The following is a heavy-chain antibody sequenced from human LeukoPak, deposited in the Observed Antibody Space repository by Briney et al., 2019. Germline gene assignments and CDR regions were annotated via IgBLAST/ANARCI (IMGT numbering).Heavy chain of an antibody. CDR1: GGSISSSSYY. CDR2: IYYSGST. V-gene: IGHV4-39*01. J-gene: IGHJ4*02. D-gene: IGHD3-22*01. Sequence: KPSETLSLTCTVSGGSISSSSYYWGWIRQPPGKGLEWIGSIYYSGSTYYNPSLKSRVTISVDTSKNQFSLKLSSVTAADTAVYYCARGITMIVVVDEGFDYWGQGTLVTVSS. CDR3: ARGITMIVVVDEGFDY.